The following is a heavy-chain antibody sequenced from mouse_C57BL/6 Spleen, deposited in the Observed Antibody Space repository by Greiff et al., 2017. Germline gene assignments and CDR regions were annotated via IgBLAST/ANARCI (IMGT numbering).Heavy chain of an antibody. D-gene: IGHD1-1*01. Sequence: EVHLVESGAELVRPGASVKLSCTASGFNIKDYYMHWVKQRPEQGLEWIGRIDPEDGDTEYAPKFQGKATMTADTSSNTAYLQLSSLTSEDTAVYYCTTFYGSSYVYMDVWGTGTTVTVSS. CDR1: GFNIKDYY. J-gene: IGHJ1*03. CDR2: IDPEDGDT. CDR3: TTFYGSSYVYMDV. V-gene: IGHV14-1*01.